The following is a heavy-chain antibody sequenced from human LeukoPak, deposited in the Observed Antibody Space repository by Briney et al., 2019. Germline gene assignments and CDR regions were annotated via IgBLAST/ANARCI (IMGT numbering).Heavy chain of an antibody. Sequence: GGSLRLSCAASGLTFDDYAMHWVCQAPGKGLEWVSLISWDGGGTYYADSVKGRFTISRDNSKNSLYLQMNSLRAEDTALYYCATIYNSSGFYPSADDYWGQGTLVTVSS. CDR3: ATIYNSSGFYPSADDY. D-gene: IGHD3-22*01. CDR2: ISWDGGGT. V-gene: IGHV3-43D*04. J-gene: IGHJ4*02. CDR1: GLTFDDYA.